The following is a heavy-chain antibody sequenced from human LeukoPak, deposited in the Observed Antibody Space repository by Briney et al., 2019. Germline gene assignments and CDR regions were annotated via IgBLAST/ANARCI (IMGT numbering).Heavy chain of an antibody. V-gene: IGHV3-23*01. CDR3: AKGGMTYYDILTGYHFDY. Sequence: QPGGSLRLSCAASGFTFSSYAMSWVRQAPGKGLEWVSAISGSGGSTYYADSVKGRFTISRDNSKNTLYLQMNSLRAEDTAVYYCAKGGMTYYDILTGYHFDYWGQGTLVTVSS. CDR2: ISGSGGST. CDR1: GFTFSSYA. J-gene: IGHJ4*02. D-gene: IGHD3-9*01.